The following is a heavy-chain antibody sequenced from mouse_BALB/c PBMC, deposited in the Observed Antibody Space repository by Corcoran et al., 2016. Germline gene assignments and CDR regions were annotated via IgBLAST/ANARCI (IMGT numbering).Heavy chain of an antibody. D-gene: IGHD2-1*01. CDR1: GFSLSTSGMG. CDR2: IWWDDDK. Sequence: QVTLKESGPGIFKPSQTLSLTCSFSGFSLSTSGMGVGWLRQPSGKGLEWLAHIWWDDDKYYNPSLQSQLTIPKDTSRNQVFLKITSVDTADTATYYCARRTSYGNSFAYWGQGTLVTVSA. J-gene: IGHJ3*01. CDR3: ARRTSYGNSFAY. V-gene: IGHV8-8*01.